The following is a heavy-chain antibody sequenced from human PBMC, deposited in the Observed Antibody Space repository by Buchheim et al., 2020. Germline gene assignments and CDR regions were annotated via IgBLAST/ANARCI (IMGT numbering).Heavy chain of an antibody. J-gene: IGHJ6*02. CDR1: GFTFSSYS. CDR2: ISSSSSYI. Sequence: EVQLVESGGGLVKPGGSLRLSCAASGFTFSSYSMNWVRQAPGKGLEWVSSISSSSSYIYYADSVKGRFTISRDNAKNSLYLQMNSLRAEDTAVYYCARELQYSSGHWDYYYYGMDVWGQGTT. D-gene: IGHD6-19*01. CDR3: ARELQYSSGHWDYYYYGMDV. V-gene: IGHV3-21*01.